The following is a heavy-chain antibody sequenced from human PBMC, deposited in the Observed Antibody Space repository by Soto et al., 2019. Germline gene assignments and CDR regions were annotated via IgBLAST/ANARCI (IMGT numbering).Heavy chain of an antibody. CDR1: GFTFSSYA. Sequence: PGGSLRLSCAAFGFTFSSYAMSWVRQAPGKGLEWVSAISGSGGSTYYADSVKGRFTISRDNSKNTLYLQMNSLRAEDTAVYYCASDTILTGYYKQAYYFDYWGQGTLVTVSS. D-gene: IGHD3-9*01. J-gene: IGHJ4*02. V-gene: IGHV3-23*01. CDR2: ISGSGGST. CDR3: ASDTILTGYYKQAYYFDY.